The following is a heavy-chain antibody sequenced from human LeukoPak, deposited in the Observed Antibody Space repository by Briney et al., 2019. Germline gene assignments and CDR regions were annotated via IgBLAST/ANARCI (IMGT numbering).Heavy chain of an antibody. V-gene: IGHV1-2*02. J-gene: IGHJ4*02. CDR3: ASDVPGDGLVYLDY. CDR1: GYTFTDHN. CDR2: INCNSGVT. D-gene: IGHD6-19*01. Sequence: EASVKVSCKASGYTFTDHNIQWVRQAPGQGLEGMGWINCNSGVTDYAQKFPGRVTVTRDTSINTAYMELSRLRSDDTPVYYCASDVPGDGLVYLDYWGLGTLVTVSS.